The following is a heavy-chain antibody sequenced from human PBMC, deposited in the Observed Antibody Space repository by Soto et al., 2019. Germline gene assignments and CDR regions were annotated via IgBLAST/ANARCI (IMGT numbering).Heavy chain of an antibody. V-gene: IGHV3-48*03. J-gene: IGHJ6*02. Sequence: EVQLVESGGGLVQPGGSLRLSCAASGFAFSSYEMNWVRQAPGKGLEWVSYISSSAKTIYYADSVKGRFTISRDNAKSSLYLQMNSLRAEDAAVYHCARDRDSDTFFPYFYGMDVWGQGTTVTVSS. CDR1: GFAFSSYE. CDR2: ISSSAKTI. D-gene: IGHD3-16*01. CDR3: ARDRDSDTFFPYFYGMDV.